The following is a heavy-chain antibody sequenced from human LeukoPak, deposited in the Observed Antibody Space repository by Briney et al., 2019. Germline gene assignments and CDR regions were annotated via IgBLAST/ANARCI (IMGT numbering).Heavy chain of an antibody. D-gene: IGHD3-22*01. CDR1: GGSISSRSYY. CDR2: FYQSGST. J-gene: IGHJ6*02. V-gene: IGHV4-39*01. Sequence: SETLSLTCTVSGGSISSRSYYWGWIRQPPGKGLEWIGRFYQSGSTYYNPSLKSRVTISVDTSKNQFSLKLSSLTAADTAVYYCARGDYDTSGYYYYYYSMDVWGQGTTVTVSS. CDR3: ARGDYDTSGYYYYYYSMDV.